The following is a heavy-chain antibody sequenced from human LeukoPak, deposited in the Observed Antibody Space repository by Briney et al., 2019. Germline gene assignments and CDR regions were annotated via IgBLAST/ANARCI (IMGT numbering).Heavy chain of an antibody. V-gene: IGHV4-4*09. J-gene: IGHJ4*02. CDR2: TFSSGAT. CDR3: ARRSRSGYFLDS. D-gene: IGHD5-12*01. CDR1: GGSMSVYY. Sequence: AVPLSLTCIVSGGSMSVYYWSWIRQPPGKGLEGIGYTFSSGATTYNPSLKSRVTISVDTSGSQFSLNLSSVTAADTAVYFCARRSRSGYFLDSWGQGTRVTVS.